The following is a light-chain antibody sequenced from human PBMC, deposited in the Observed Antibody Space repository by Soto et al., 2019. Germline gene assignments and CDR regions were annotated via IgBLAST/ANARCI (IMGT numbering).Light chain of an antibody. V-gene: IGLV2-14*01. CDR2: EVS. CDR3: SSYTASSTWV. Sequence: QSVLTQPASVSGSPGQSITISCTGTSSDVCGYNHVSWYQQHPGTSPKLMIYEVSNRPSGVSNRFSGSKSGNTASLIISGLHAEDEGDYYCSSYTASSTWVFGGGTKLTVL. J-gene: IGLJ3*02. CDR1: SSDVCGYNH.